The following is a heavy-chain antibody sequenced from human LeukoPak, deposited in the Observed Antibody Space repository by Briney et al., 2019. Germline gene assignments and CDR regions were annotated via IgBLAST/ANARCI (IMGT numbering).Heavy chain of an antibody. CDR1: GYTFTSYG. CDR3: ARGQVLDAFDI. V-gene: IGHV1-69*04. J-gene: IGHJ3*02. Sequence: ASVKVSCKASGYTFTSYGISWVRQAPGQGLEWMGRIIPILGKANYAQKFQGRVTITADKSTSTAYMELSSLRSEDTAVYYCARGQVLDAFDIWGQGTMVTVSS. CDR2: IIPILGKA. D-gene: IGHD3-10*01.